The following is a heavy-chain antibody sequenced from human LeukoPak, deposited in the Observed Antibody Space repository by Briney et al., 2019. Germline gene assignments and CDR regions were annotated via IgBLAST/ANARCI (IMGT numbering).Heavy chain of an antibody. V-gene: IGHV3-7*03. CDR2: IKQDGSEK. J-gene: IGHJ1*01. CDR3: ARDSSSWYYLTHAEYFQH. Sequence: GGSLRLSCAASGFTFSSYWMSWVRQAPGKGLEWVPNIKQDGSEKYYVDSVKGRFTISRDNAKNSLYLQMNSLRAEDTAVYYCARDSSSWYYLTHAEYFQHWGQGTLVTVSS. CDR1: GFTFSSYW. D-gene: IGHD6-13*01.